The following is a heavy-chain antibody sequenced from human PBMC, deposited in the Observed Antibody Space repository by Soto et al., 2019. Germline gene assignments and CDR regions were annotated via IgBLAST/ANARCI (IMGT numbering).Heavy chain of an antibody. CDR3: AKDQEWDHDPFDI. CDR2: ISYDGSLE. D-gene: IGHD1-26*01. V-gene: IGHV3-30*18. Sequence: QVQLVESGGGVVQPGRSLRLSCGASGLTFSRYGMHWVRQAPGKGLEWVALISYDGSLEYYSDSVKGRFTISRDNSKNTLDLQMNSLRAEDTAMYYCAKDQEWDHDPFDIWGQGTMVTVSS. CDR1: GLTFSRYG. J-gene: IGHJ3*02.